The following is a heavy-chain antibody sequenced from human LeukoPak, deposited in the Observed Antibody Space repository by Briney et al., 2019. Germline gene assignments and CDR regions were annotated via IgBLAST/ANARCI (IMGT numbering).Heavy chain of an antibody. J-gene: IGHJ4*02. CDR1: GCTFSSYA. CDR3: ARKYDLDY. D-gene: IGHD3-3*01. Sequence: GRSLRLSCAASGCTFSSYAMHWVRQAPGKGLEWVAVISYDGSNKYYADSVKGRFTISRDNSKNTLYLQMNSLRAEDTAVYYCARKYDLDYWGQGTLVTVSS. CDR2: ISYDGSNK. V-gene: IGHV3-30*01.